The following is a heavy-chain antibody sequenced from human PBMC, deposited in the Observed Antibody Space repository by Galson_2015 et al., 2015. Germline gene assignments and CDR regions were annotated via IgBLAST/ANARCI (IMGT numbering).Heavy chain of an antibody. CDR2: INKDGSEK. Sequence: SLRLSCAASGFTFSSYWMSWVRQAPGKGLEWVANINKDGSEKYYVDSVKGRFTISRDNAKNSLYLQMNSLRAEDTAVNYCAKYGSGSRTAFEIWGQGTMVTVSS. J-gene: IGHJ3*02. V-gene: IGHV3-7*03. D-gene: IGHD3-10*01. CDR1: GFTFSSYW. CDR3: AKYGSGSRTAFEI.